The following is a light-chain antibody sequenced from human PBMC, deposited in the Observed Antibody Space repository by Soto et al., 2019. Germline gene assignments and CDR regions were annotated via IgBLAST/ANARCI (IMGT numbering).Light chain of an antibody. V-gene: IGLV1-51*01. Sequence: QSVLTRPPSVSAAPGQSVTSSCSGSSSNIGGNSVSWYQQLPGTAPKLLIYDDDKRPSGIPDRFSGSKSGTSATLGITGFQTGDEADYYCGSWDSSLSAYVFGTGTKVTVL. J-gene: IGLJ1*01. CDR1: SSNIGGNS. CDR2: DDD. CDR3: GSWDSSLSAYV.